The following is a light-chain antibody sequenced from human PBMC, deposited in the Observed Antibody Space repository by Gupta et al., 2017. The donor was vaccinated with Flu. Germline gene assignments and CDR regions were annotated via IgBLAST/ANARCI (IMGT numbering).Light chain of an antibody. CDR3: ATWDDNLSGPG. V-gene: IGLV1-47*01. CDR1: SSNIGGTS. Sequence: QSVLTQPPSASETPGQMVTISCSGSSSNIGGTSVYWYKQFPGTAPKVLIQKNNQRPSGVPDRSSGSKSGASASLTIRGLRSRDEAVNYCATWDDNLSGPGFGGGTALIVL. J-gene: IGLJ3*02. CDR2: KNN.